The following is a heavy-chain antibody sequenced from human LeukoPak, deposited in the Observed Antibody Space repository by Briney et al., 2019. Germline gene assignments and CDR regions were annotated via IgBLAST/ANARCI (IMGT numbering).Heavy chain of an antibody. CDR3: ARDLLVYYFWSGYSSHNWFDP. CDR2: INPNSGGT. J-gene: IGHJ5*02. D-gene: IGHD3-3*01. CDR1: GYTFTGYY. Sequence: ASVKVSCKASGYTFTGYYMHWVRQAPGQRLEWMGWINPNSGGTNYAQKFQGRVTMTRDTSISTAYMELSRLGSDDTAVYYCARDLLVYYFWSGYSSHNWFDPWGQGTLVTVSS. V-gene: IGHV1-2*02.